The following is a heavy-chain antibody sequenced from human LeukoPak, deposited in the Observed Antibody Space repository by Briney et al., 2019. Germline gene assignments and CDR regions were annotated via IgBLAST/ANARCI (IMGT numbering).Heavy chain of an antibody. CDR2: INPNSRGT. Sequence: ASVEVSCKASGYSFTGYYIHWVRQAPGQGLEWMGWINPNSRGTNYAQKFQGRATMTRDTSISTAYMELSSLTSDDTAVYYCARDPAQSYYTDVWGIGTTVTVSS. J-gene: IGHJ6*03. CDR3: ARDPAQSYYTDV. V-gene: IGHV1-2*02. CDR1: GYSFTGYY.